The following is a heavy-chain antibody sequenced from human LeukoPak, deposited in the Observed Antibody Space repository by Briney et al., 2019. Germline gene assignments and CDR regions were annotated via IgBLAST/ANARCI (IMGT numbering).Heavy chain of an antibody. CDR3: ARDRLQDRVVPAAIGYRDAFDI. Sequence: GGSLRLSCAASGFTFSSYSMNWVRQAPGKGLEWVSYISSSSSTVYYADSVKGRFTISRDNAKNSLYLQMNSLRAEDTAVYYCARDRLQDRVVPAAIGYRDAFDIWGQGTMVTVSS. CDR1: GFTFSSYS. J-gene: IGHJ3*02. CDR2: ISSSSSTV. D-gene: IGHD2-2*01. V-gene: IGHV3-48*01.